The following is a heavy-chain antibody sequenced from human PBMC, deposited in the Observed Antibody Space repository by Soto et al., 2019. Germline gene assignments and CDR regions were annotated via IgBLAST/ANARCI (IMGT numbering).Heavy chain of an antibody. CDR3: ARDRGRSWFYFDY. V-gene: IGHV3-66*01. CDR2: TYSDGST. D-gene: IGHD6-13*01. J-gene: IGHJ4*02. CDR1: GFTVSDNY. Sequence: EAQLLESGGGLVQPGGSLRLSCVASGFTVSDNYMSWVRQAPGKGLEWVSLTYSDGSTYYADSVKGRFTISRDISKNTLYLQVNTLRVDDTAVYYCARDRGRSWFYFDYWGQGTLVTVSS.